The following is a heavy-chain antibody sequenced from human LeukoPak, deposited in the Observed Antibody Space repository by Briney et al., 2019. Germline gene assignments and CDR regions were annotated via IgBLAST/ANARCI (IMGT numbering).Heavy chain of an antibody. V-gene: IGHV1-2*02. J-gene: IGHJ4*02. Sequence: ASVKVSCKASGYTFTGYYMHWVRQAPGQGLEWMGWINPNSGGTNYAQKFQGRVTMTRHTSISPAYMDLRRLRPYYTSVYYCARDVSLDYWGQGTLVTVSS. CDR1: GYTFTGYY. CDR3: ARDVSLDY. CDR2: INPNSGGT.